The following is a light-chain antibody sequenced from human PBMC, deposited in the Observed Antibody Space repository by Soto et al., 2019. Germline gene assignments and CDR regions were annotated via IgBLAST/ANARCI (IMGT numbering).Light chain of an antibody. CDR3: QQYDDSPIT. CDR1: QTLTSSY. J-gene: IGKJ2*01. Sequence: EIVLTQSPGTLSLSPGQRATLSCRTSQTLTSSYLAWYQQKPVYAPSLLIYGASTRVTGFPYRFNGSGSGTHFTLTISRVEPEDFAVYYCQQYDDSPITFGQGTKLEIK. V-gene: IGKV3-20*01. CDR2: GAS.